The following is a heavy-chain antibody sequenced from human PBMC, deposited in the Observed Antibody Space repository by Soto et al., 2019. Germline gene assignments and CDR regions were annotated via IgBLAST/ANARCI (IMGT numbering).Heavy chain of an antibody. CDR1: GVSFNNNG. Sequence: QVQLVQSGAEVKKPGSSVKVSCKTSGVSFNNNGIGWVRRAPGHGLEWMGGVRPPFRTSNYARKFQGRISITADASTCTVNMELSSLTSEDTAQYYCARVLYYGAGSYSRYGMDVWGQGTTVTVS. CDR3: ARVLYYGAGSYSRYGMDV. V-gene: IGHV1-69*01. D-gene: IGHD3-10*01. J-gene: IGHJ6*02. CDR2: VRPPFRTS.